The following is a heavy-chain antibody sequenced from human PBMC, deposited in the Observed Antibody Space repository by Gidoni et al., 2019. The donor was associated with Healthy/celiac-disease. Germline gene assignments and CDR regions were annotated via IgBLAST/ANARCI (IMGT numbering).Heavy chain of an antibody. CDR2: INPSGGST. J-gene: IGHJ3*02. CDR1: GYTFTSYY. D-gene: IGHD6-6*01. CDR3: ASSIAARPGDAFDI. Sequence: QVQLVQSGAEVKKPGASVTVSCKASGYTFTSYYMHWVRQAPGQGLEWMGIINPSGGSTSYAQKFQCRVTMTRDTSTSTVYMELSSLRSEDTAVYYCASSIAARPGDAFDIWGQGTMVTVSS. V-gene: IGHV1-46*01.